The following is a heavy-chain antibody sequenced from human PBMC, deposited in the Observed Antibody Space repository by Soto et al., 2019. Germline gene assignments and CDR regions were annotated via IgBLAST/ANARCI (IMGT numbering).Heavy chain of an antibody. D-gene: IGHD2-21*01. CDR3: ASAKAVVIAALGI. J-gene: IGHJ3*02. V-gene: IGHV3-23*01. Sequence: GGSLRLSCMASGFTFSKFAMNWVRQAPGQGLEWVASISENGGSRGGTYYADSVKGRFTISRDNSKSTLYLQLDSLTGADSAIYYCASAKAVVIAALGIWGQGTMVTVSS. CDR2: ISENGGSRGGT. CDR1: GFTFSKFA.